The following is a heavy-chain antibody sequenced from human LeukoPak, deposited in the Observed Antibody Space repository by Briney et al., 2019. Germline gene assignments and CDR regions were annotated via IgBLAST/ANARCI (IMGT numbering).Heavy chain of an antibody. CDR2: ISGSGGST. CDR3: ARDRGILNGYYRY. CDR1: GFTFSSYA. V-gene: IGHV3-23*01. J-gene: IGHJ4*02. Sequence: GRSLRLSCAASGFTFSSYAMSWVRQAPGKGLEWVSTISGSGGSTYYADSVKGRFTISRDNSKNTLYLQMNSLRAEDTAVYYCARDRGILNGYYRYWGQGTLVTVSS. D-gene: IGHD3-9*01.